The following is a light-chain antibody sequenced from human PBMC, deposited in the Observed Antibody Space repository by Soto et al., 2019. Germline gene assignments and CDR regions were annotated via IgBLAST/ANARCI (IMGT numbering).Light chain of an antibody. J-gene: IGLJ2*01. V-gene: IGLV2-11*01. CDR1: SSDVGGYNY. CDR3: CSYAGSYTLL. CDR2: DVS. Sequence: QSVLTQPRSMSGSPGQSVTISCTGTSSDVGGYNYVSWHQQRPGNAPKLMIYDVSKRPSGVPDRFSGSKSGNTASLTISGLQAEDEADYYCCSYAGSYTLLFGGGTKLTVL.